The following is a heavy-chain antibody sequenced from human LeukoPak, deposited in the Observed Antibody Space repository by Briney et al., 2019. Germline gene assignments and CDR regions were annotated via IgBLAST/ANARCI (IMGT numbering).Heavy chain of an antibody. Sequence: SETLSLTCAVSGGSISSSNWWSWVRQPPGKGLEWIGEIYHSGSTNYNPSLKSRVTTSVDKSKNQFSLELSSVTAADTAVYYCASYVSGWPPFDYWGQGTLVTVSS. CDR2: IYHSGST. J-gene: IGHJ4*02. CDR3: ASYVSGWPPFDY. D-gene: IGHD6-19*01. V-gene: IGHV4-4*02. CDR1: GGSISSSNW.